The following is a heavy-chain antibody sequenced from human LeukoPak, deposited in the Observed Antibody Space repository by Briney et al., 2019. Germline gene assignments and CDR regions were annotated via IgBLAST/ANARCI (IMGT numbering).Heavy chain of an antibody. Sequence: PVGALRHSCVASGFTFSGYTMSWIRQALGKGVEWVSRIYGRGHGDTFLEDPVKGRFVISRDASKNLFFLQMDSLRAEDSAVYYCAPDIKPDGIWDTAYGGQRPLLTV. CDR3: APDIKPDGIWDTAY. CDR1: GFTFSGYT. V-gene: IGHV3-23*01. J-gene: IGHJ4*02. D-gene: IGHD5-18*01. CDR2: IYGRGHGDT.